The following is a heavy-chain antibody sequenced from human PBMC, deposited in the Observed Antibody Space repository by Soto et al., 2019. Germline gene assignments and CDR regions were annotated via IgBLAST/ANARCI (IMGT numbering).Heavy chain of an antibody. CDR1: GGSVTSNY. Sequence: KASETLSLTCTVSGGSVTSNYWTWIRQPAGKGLEWIGRMYISGTTDYNPSLRGRATTSVDTSKNQFSLTLTSVTAADTAVYYCARERAAPSWIDPWGRGTLVTVSS. J-gene: IGHJ5*02. D-gene: IGHD6-6*01. CDR2: MYISGTT. CDR3: ARERAAPSWIDP. V-gene: IGHV4-4*07.